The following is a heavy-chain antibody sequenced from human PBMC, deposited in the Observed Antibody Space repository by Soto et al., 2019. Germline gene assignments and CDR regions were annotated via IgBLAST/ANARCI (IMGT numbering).Heavy chain of an antibody. J-gene: IGHJ6*02. CDR3: ARGLGTNGLDV. D-gene: IGHD7-27*01. V-gene: IGHV1-18*04. Sequence: QVQLLQSGAEVKKPGASVKVSCKASGYKLTTYGITWVRQAPGQGLEWLGGISTYNGNTDYAQNLQDRVTMTTETSTSTAYLEVRSLTSDDTAVSFCARGLGTNGLDVWGQGTTVTVSS. CDR1: GYKLTTYG. CDR2: ISTYNGNT.